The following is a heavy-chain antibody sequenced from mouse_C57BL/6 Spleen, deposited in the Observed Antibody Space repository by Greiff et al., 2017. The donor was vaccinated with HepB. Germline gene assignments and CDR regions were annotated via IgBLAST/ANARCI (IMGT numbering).Heavy chain of an antibody. Sequence: VQLQQSGPELVKPGASVTIPCKASGYTFTDYNMDWVQQSHGKSLAWIGDINPNHGGTIYNQKFKGKATLTVDKSSSTAYMVLRSLTSEDTAVYYCARAVYGDYWGQGTSVTVSS. D-gene: IGHD1-1*01. CDR2: INPNHGGT. CDR1: GYTFTDYN. CDR3: ARAVYGDY. J-gene: IGHJ4*01. V-gene: IGHV1-18*01.